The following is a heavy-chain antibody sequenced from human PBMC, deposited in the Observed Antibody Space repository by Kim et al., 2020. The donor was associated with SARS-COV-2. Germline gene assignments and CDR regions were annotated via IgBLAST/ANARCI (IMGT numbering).Heavy chain of an antibody. V-gene: IGHV3-20*01. CDR3: ARDPIAVYYYGSGSPSEGMDV. Sequence: GGSLRLSCAASGFTFDDYGMSWVRQAPGKGLEWVSGINWNGGSTGYADSVKGRFTISRDNAKNSLYLQMNSLRAEDTALYHCARDPIAVYYYGSGSPSEGMDVWGQGTTVTVSS. J-gene: IGHJ6*02. CDR2: INWNGGST. CDR1: GFTFDDYG. D-gene: IGHD3-10*01.